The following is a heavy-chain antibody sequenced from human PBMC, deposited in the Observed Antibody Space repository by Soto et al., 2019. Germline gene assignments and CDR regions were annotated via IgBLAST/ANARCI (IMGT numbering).Heavy chain of an antibody. D-gene: IGHD6-6*01. J-gene: IGHJ6*02. CDR1: GYTFTSYA. CDR2: INAGNGNT. Sequence: ASVKVSCKASGYTFTSYAMHWVRQAPGQRLEWMGWINAGNGNTKYSQKFQGRVTITRDTSASTAYMELSSLRSEDTAVYYCARGGSIAEAYYYYGMDVRGQGTTVTVS. V-gene: IGHV1-3*01. CDR3: ARGGSIAEAYYYYGMDV.